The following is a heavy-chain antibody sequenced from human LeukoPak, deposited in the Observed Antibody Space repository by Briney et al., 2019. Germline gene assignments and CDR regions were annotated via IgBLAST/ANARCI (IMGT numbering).Heavy chain of an antibody. V-gene: IGHV3-30-3*01. CDR2: ISYDGSNK. J-gene: IGHJ4*02. Sequence: GGSLRLSCAASGFTFSSYAMHWVRQAPGKGLEWVAVISYDGSNKYYADSVKGRFTISRDNSKNTLYLQMNSLRAEDTAVYYCARDPPDYYGSGSSFDYWGQGTLVTVSS. CDR1: GFTFSSYA. D-gene: IGHD3-10*01. CDR3: ARDPPDYYGSGSSFDY.